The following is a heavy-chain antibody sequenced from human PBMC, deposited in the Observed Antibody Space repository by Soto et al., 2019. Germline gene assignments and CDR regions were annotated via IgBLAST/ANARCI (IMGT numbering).Heavy chain of an antibody. J-gene: IGHJ5*02. D-gene: IGHD4-4*01. CDR2: IYYSGST. V-gene: IGHV4-59*01. CDR3: ARDYSIGWFDP. Sequence: QVQLQESGPGLVKPSETLSLTCTVSGGSISGYYWSWIRQPPGKGLEWIGYIYYSGSTNYNPSLKSSVTLSVDTSKIQFSLIMSSVTAADTAVYYCARDYSIGWFDPWGQGTLVTVSS. CDR1: GGSISGYY.